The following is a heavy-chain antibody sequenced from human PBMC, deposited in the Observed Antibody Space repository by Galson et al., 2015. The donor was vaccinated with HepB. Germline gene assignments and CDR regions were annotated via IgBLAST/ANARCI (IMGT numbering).Heavy chain of an antibody. CDR2: ISSSTSYI. J-gene: IGHJ6*02. CDR1: GFTXXXXX. Sequence: SLRLSCAASGFTXXXXXXXXXXXAXXNGRGRVSSISSSTSYIYYADSVKGRFTISRDNAKNSLYLQMNSLRAEDTAVYYCARDLVRLQQLVPXXXDVWGQGTTVXVSS. V-gene: IGHV3-21*01. D-gene: IGHD6-13*01. CDR3: ARDLVRLQQLVPXXXDV.